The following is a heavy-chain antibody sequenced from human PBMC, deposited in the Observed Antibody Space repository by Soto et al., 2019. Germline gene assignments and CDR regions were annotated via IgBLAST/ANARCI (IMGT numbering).Heavy chain of an antibody. CDR2: INSDGSST. CDR3: ARAVRGVTTPRRAPMDV. Sequence: EVQLVESGGGLVQPGGSLRLSCAASGFTFSSYWMHWVRQAPGKGLVWVSRINSDGSSTSYADSVKGRFTISRDNAKNTLYLQMNSLRAEDTAVYYCARAVRGVTTPRRAPMDVWGKGTTVTVSS. CDR1: GFTFSSYW. V-gene: IGHV3-74*01. D-gene: IGHD3-10*02. J-gene: IGHJ6*03.